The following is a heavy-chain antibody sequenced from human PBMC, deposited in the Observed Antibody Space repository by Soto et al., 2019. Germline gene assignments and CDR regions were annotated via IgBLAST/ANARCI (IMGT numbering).Heavy chain of an antibody. D-gene: IGHD6-19*01. J-gene: IGHJ4*02. CDR2: IIPIYASP. V-gene: IGHV1-69*06. CDR3: AVTVTGSRSPLAH. Sequence: QVQLVQSGAEVKNPGSSVTVSGKASGGTFSSNAISWVRQAPGQGLEWMGGIIPIYASPNYAQNFQGRVKVTADKATSTAYLEWSRLKFADSAIYYCAVTVTGSRSPLAHWGRGTLVIVSS. CDR1: GGTFSSNA.